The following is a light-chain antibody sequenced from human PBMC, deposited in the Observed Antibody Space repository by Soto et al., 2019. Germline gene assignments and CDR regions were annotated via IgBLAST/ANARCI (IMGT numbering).Light chain of an antibody. CDR3: QQRTIWLT. V-gene: IGKV3-11*01. Sequence: EIVLTQSPATLSLSPGERATLSCRASQSVSSYLAWYQQKPGQAPRLLIYDASNRATGIPARFSGSGSGTDFSLTISCLEPDDFAVYYCQQRTIWLTFGGGTKVEIK. CDR1: QSVSSY. CDR2: DAS. J-gene: IGKJ4*01.